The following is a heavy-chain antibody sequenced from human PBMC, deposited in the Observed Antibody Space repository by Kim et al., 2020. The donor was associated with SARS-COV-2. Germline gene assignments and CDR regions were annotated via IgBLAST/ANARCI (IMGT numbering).Heavy chain of an antibody. D-gene: IGHD2-2*01. CDR2: IGGTTNYI. CDR1: GFAFGTRS. CDR3: ARGGYCSSTSCYFYYYALDV. Sequence: GGSLRLSCAASGFAFGTRSMNWVRQAPGKGLEWVSSIGGTTNYIYYADSLKGRFTISRDNSKNSLYLQMDSLRAEDTAVYYCARGGYCSSTSCYFYYYALDVWGQGTTVTVSS. V-gene: IGHV3-21*01. J-gene: IGHJ6*02.